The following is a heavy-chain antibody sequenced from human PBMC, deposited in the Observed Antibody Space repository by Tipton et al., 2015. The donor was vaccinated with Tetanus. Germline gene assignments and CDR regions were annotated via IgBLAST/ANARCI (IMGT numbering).Heavy chain of an antibody. Sequence: TLSLTCAVSGGSISSGGYSWSWIRQPPGKGLEWIGYIYHSGSTYYNPSLKSRVTISVDRSKNLFSLKLSSVTAADTAVYYCARDLYCGSDCYGGGGMDVWGQGTTVTVSS. CDR2: IYHSGST. CDR3: ARDLYCGSDCYGGGGMDV. J-gene: IGHJ6*02. V-gene: IGHV4-30-2*01. D-gene: IGHD2-21*02. CDR1: GGSISSGGYS.